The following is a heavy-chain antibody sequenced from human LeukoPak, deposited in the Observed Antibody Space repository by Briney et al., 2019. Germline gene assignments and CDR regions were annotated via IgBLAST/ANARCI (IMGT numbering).Heavy chain of an antibody. V-gene: IGHV3-64D*09. D-gene: IGHD1-7*01. CDR2: ISSNGGSA. Sequence: GGSLRLSCSASGFPFNRYAMHWVRQAPGKGLEYVSSISSNGGSAYYADSVKGRFTISRDNSKNMVYLQMSSLRPEDTAVYYCVKGNPATANTKDYFDFWGRGTLVTVSS. CDR3: VKGNPATANTKDYFDF. J-gene: IGHJ4*02. CDR1: GFPFNRYA.